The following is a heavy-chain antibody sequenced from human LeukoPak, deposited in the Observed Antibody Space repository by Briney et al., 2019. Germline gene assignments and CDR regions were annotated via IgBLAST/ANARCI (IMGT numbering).Heavy chain of an antibody. Sequence: GGSLRLSCAASGFTFSSYWMSWVRQAPGKGLEWVANIKQDGSEKYYVDSVKGRFTISRDNAKNSLYLQMNSLRAEDTAVYYCARDLLVRVDNHAFDIWGQGTMVTVSS. V-gene: IGHV3-7*01. J-gene: IGHJ3*02. CDR2: IKQDGSEK. D-gene: IGHD2-8*02. CDR1: GFTFSSYW. CDR3: ARDLLVRVDNHAFDI.